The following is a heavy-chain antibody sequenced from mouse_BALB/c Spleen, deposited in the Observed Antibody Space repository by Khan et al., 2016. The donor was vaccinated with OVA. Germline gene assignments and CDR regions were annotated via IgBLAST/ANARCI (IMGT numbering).Heavy chain of an antibody. Sequence: EVELVESGGGLVKPGGSLKLSCAASGFTFSDYYMYWVRQTPEKRLEWVATISDGGSYTYFPDSVEGRFTISRDNAKNNLYLQLISLKSEDTAMYYCTRGGYGAFGCWGQGTLVTVSA. CDR1: GFTFSDYY. D-gene: IGHD2-14*01. V-gene: IGHV5-4*02. CDR2: ISDGGSYT. J-gene: IGHJ3*01. CDR3: TRGGYGAFGC.